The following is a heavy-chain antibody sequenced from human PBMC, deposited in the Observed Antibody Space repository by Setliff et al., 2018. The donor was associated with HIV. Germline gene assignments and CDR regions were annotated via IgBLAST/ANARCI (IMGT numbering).Heavy chain of an antibody. CDR3: ARARGPPLPVLDF. J-gene: IGHJ4*02. CDR1: GGSFSGYY. D-gene: IGHD3-10*01. Sequence: SETLSLTCAVYGGSFSGYYWSWIRQPPGKGLEWIGVIYYRGSAYYNLSLQSRVTLSVDTSKNSFSLHLTSVTAADTAVYFCARARGPPLPVLDFWGPGTLVTVPS. CDR2: IYYRGSA. V-gene: IGHV4-34*01.